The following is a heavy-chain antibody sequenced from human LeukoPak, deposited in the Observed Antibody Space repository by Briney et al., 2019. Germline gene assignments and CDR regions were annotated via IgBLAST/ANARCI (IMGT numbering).Heavy chain of an antibody. CDR2: ISSSGSTI. D-gene: IGHD1-7*01. Sequence: GGSLRLSCAASGFTFSSYEMNWVRQAPGKGLEWVSYISSSGSTIYYADSVKGRFTISRDIAKNSLYLQMNSLRAEDTAVYYCARNYPRGPVDYWGQGTLVTVSS. J-gene: IGHJ4*02. CDR1: GFTFSSYE. V-gene: IGHV3-48*03. CDR3: ARNYPRGPVDY.